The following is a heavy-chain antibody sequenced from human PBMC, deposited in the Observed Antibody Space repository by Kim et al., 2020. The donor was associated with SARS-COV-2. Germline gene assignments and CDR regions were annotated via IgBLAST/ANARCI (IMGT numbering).Heavy chain of an antibody. CDR3: ARAAALDWYFDL. V-gene: IGHV3-33*01. Sequence: KYYAASGKGRFTISRDNSKNTLYLQMNSLRAEDTAVYYCARAAALDWYFDLWGRGTLVTVSS. J-gene: IGHJ2*01. CDR2: K.